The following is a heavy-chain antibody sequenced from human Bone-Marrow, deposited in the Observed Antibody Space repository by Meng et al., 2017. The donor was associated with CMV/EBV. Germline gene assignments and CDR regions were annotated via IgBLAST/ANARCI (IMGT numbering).Heavy chain of an antibody. CDR3: AREGNSSSSGLVY. D-gene: IGHD6-6*01. Sequence: SETLSLTCTVSGGSISSYYWSWIRQPPGKGLEWIGYIYYSGSTYYNPSLKSRVTISVDTSKNQFSLKLSSVTAAETAVYYCAREGNSSSSGLVYWGQGTLVTVS. V-gene: IGHV4-30-4*08. CDR1: GGSISSYY. J-gene: IGHJ4*02. CDR2: IYYSGST.